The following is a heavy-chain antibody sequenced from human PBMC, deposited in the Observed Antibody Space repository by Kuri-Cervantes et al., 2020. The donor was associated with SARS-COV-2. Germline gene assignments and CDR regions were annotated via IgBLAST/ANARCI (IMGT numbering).Heavy chain of an antibody. CDR1: GYIFTSYW. D-gene: IGHD2-2*01. Sequence: KVSCKGSGYIFTSYWIGWVRQMPGKGLEWMGIIYPGDSDTRYSPSFQGQVTISADKSISTAYLQWSSLKASDTAMYYCARQKYQQLYNWFDPWGQGTLVTVSS. CDR3: ARQKYQQLYNWFDP. CDR2: IYPGDSDT. J-gene: IGHJ5*02. V-gene: IGHV5-51*01.